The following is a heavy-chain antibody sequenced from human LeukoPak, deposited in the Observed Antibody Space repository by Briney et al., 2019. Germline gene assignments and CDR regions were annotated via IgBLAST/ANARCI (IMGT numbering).Heavy chain of an antibody. Sequence: GASVTVSFKASGYTFTIYYTHWVRQAPGQGLERMGIIKPSGGSTLYAQKFQGRVTVTSDMSTSTVYVELSSLRSEDTAVYYCAREVPENFNFDYWGQGTLVTVSS. V-gene: IGHV1-46*01. CDR1: GYTFTIYY. CDR2: IKPSGGST. CDR3: AREVPENFNFDY. D-gene: IGHD2/OR15-2a*01. J-gene: IGHJ4*02.